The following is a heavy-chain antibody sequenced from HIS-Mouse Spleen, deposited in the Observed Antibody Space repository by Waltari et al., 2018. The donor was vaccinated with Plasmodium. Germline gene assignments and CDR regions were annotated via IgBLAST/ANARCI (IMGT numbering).Heavy chain of an antibody. CDR2: ISSSSSYI. D-gene: IGHD6-13*01. CDR3: ARESSSSWYFDY. CDR1: GCSVSRHS. J-gene: IGHJ4*02. Sequence: EVQLVESGGGLVTPGGSLRRCCAAAGCSVSRHSMNWVRQAPGKGLEWVSSISSSSSYIYYADSVKGRFTISRDNAKNSLYLQMNSLRAEDTAVYYCARESSSSWYFDYWGQGTLVTVSS. V-gene: IGHV3-21*01.